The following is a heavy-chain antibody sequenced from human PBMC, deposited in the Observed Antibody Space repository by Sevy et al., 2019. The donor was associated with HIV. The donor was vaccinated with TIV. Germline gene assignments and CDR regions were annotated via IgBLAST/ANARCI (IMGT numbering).Heavy chain of an antibody. Sequence: GGSLRLSCAASGFTFSSYPMHWVRQAPGKGLEWVSFISFDGTDKYYADSVKGRFTITRDNSKNTLFLQMNSLRAEDTAFYYCVRETTMLPRGAFDFWGQGTMVTVSS. J-gene: IGHJ3*01. CDR2: ISFDGTDK. V-gene: IGHV3-30-3*01. CDR3: VRETTMLPRGAFDF. CDR1: GFTFSSYP. D-gene: IGHD3-10*01.